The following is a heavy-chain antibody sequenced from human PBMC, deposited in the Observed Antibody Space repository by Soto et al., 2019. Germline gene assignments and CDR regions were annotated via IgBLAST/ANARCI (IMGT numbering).Heavy chain of an antibody. J-gene: IGHJ4*02. Sequence: QSTLKESGPTRVKPTQTLALTCTFSGFSLTTSGVGVGWIRKTPGKALEWLAVIYWDDDKRYNPSLKNRLTITMDTSKNQVVLIMADMDPVDTATYFCAHRGYMYGNWDHGYFDYWGQGTLVTVSS. V-gene: IGHV2-5*02. CDR3: AHRGYMYGNWDHGYFDY. CDR1: GFSLTTSGVG. D-gene: IGHD5-18*01. CDR2: IYWDDDK.